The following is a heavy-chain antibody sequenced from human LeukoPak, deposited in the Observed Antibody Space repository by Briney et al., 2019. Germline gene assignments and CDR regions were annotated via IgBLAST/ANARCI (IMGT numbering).Heavy chain of an antibody. CDR3: ARSGSYGYYYYYMDV. CDR1: GFTFSSYA. J-gene: IGHJ6*03. CDR2: ISYDGSNK. V-gene: IGHV3-30*04. D-gene: IGHD5-18*01. Sequence: PGGSLRLSCAASGFTFSSYAMHWVRQAPGKGLEWVAVISYDGSNKYYADSVKGRFTISRDNSKNTLYLQMNSLRAEDTAVYYCARSGSYGYYYYYMDVWGKGTTVTVSS.